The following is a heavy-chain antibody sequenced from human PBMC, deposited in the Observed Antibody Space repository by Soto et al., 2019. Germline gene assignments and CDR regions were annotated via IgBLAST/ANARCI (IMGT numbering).Heavy chain of an antibody. D-gene: IGHD2-2*01. V-gene: IGHV3-9*01. CDR2: ISWNSGSI. CDR1: GFTLDDYA. Sequence: EVQLVESGGGLVQPGRSLGFSGAASGFTLDDYAMYWVRQPPGKGLERCSGISWNSGSIGYADSVKGRFTISRDNAKNSLYLQMNSLRAEDTALYYCAKVGCSSTSCYALDYWGQGTLVTVSS. CDR3: AKVGCSSTSCYALDY. J-gene: IGHJ4*02.